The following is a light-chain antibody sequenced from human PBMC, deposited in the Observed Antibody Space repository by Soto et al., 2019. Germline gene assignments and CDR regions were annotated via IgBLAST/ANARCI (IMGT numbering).Light chain of an antibody. V-gene: IGKV1-5*01. CDR3: QQYNSYSPLT. Sequence: DIQMTQSPSTLSAFVGDRVTITCRASQTISTLLAWYQQKPGKPPKLLIHDASSLEGGVPSRFSGSESGTEFTLTISSLQPDDFATYYCQQYNSYSPLTFGGGTKVDNK. CDR2: DAS. CDR1: QTISTL. J-gene: IGKJ4*01.